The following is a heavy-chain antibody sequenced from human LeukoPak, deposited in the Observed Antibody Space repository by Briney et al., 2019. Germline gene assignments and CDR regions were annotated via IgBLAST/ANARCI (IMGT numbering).Heavy chain of an antibody. CDR2: ISSSSSYI. D-gene: IGHD6-19*01. V-gene: IGHV3-21*01. Sequence: GGSLRLSCAASGFTFSSYSMNWVRQAPGKGLEWVSSISSSSSYIYYADSVKGRFTISRDNAKNSLYLQMNSLRAEDTAVYYCARMQGSGWAYYFDYWGQGTLVTVSS. CDR3: ARMQGSGWAYYFDY. CDR1: GFTFSSYS. J-gene: IGHJ4*02.